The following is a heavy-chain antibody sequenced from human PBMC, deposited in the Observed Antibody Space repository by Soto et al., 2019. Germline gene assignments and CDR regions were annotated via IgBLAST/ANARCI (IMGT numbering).Heavy chain of an antibody. V-gene: IGHV2-5*02. D-gene: IGHD2-21*02. CDR3: VRKGSSDCALDY. Sequence: QITLKESGPTLVKPTQTLTLTSTLSGFSLSTSGVGVGWIRQSPGKALEWLAVIYWDDVKPYSPSLERRLTITKDTSESEVVRTMTTMDPVDTATYYCVRKGSSDCALDYWGQGILVTVSS. CDR2: IYWDDVK. CDR1: GFSLSTSGVG. J-gene: IGHJ4*02.